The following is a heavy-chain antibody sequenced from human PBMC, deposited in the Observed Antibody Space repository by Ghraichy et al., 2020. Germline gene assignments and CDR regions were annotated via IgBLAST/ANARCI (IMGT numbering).Heavy chain of an antibody. D-gene: IGHD6-19*01. CDR3: AKEMQWLVGIYYFDY. Sequence: LSLTCAASGFSFSRHWMSWVRQAPGKGLEWVASIKSDGSDRFYVDSVKGRFTISRDNAKNSVSLEMNSLRAEDTAVYYCAKEMQWLVGIYYFDYWGQGTLVTVSS. CDR1: GFSFSRHW. CDR2: IKSDGSDR. V-gene: IGHV3-7*01. J-gene: IGHJ4*02.